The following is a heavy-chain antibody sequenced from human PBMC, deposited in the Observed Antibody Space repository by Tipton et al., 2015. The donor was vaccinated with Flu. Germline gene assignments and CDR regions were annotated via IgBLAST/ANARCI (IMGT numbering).Heavy chain of an antibody. V-gene: IGHV4-59*01. CDR2: IYYSGST. CDR1: GGSISSYY. Sequence: LRLSCTVSGGSISSYYWSWIRQPPGKGLEWIGYIYYSGSTNYNPSLESRVTISVDTSKNQFSLKLSSVTAADTAVYYCARDIVVPAAPYYYYYGMDVWGQGTTVTVSS. D-gene: IGHD2-2*01. J-gene: IGHJ6*02. CDR3: ARDIVVPAAPYYYYYGMDV.